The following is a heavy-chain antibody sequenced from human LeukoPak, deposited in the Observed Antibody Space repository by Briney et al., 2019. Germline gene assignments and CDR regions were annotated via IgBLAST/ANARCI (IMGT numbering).Heavy chain of an antibody. J-gene: IGHJ3*02. CDR1: GFTFSSYG. Sequence: GGSLRLSCAASGFTFSSYGMHWVRQAPGKGLEWVAVIWYDGSNKYYADSVKGRFTISRDNSKNTLYLQMNSLRAEDTAVYYCARDPTRPLTYYYDSSGSAFDIWGQGTMVTVSS. D-gene: IGHD3-22*01. V-gene: IGHV3-33*01. CDR3: ARDPTRPLTYYYDSSGSAFDI. CDR2: IWYDGSNK.